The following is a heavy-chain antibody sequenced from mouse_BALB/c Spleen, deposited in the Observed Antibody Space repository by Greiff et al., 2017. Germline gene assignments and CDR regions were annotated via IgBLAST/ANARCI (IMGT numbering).Heavy chain of an antibody. CDR2: INPYNGDT. CDR3: ARGGYGYDLYYYAMDY. J-gene: IGHJ4*01. D-gene: IGHD2-2*01. Sequence: VHVKQSGPELVKPGASVKISCKASGYSFTGYFMNWVMQSHGKSLEWIGRINPYNGDTFYNQKFKGKATLTVDKSSSTAHMELRSLASEDSAVYYCARGGYGYDLYYYAMDYWGQGTSVTVSS. CDR1: GYSFTGYF. V-gene: IGHV1-20*02.